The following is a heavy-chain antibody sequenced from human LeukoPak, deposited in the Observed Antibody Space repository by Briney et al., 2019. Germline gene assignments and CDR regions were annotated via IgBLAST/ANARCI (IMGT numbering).Heavy chain of an antibody. CDR3: ARHRGYDYVWGSYRYKGHFDY. V-gene: IGHV5-51*01. CDR2: IYPGDSDT. CDR1: GYSFTSYW. J-gene: IGHJ4*02. D-gene: IGHD3-16*02. Sequence: GESLKTSCKGSGYSFTSYWIGWVPQMPGKGLEWLGIIYPGDSDTRYSPSFQAQVTISAARSITTAYLQWSSLKASDTPMYYYARHRGYDYVWGSYRYKGHFDYWGQGTLVTVSS.